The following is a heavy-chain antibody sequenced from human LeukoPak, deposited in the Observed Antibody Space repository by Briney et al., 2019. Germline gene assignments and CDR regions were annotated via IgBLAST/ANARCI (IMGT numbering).Heavy chain of an antibody. D-gene: IGHD3-10*02. V-gene: IGHV3-9*01. CDR1: GFTFDDYA. Sequence: GGSLRLSCAASGFTFDDYAMHWVRQAPGKGLEWVSGISWNSGSIGYADSVKGRFTISRDNAKNSLYLQMNSLRAEDTALYYCAKTKDVPDAFDIWGQGTMVTVSS. CDR2: ISWNSGSI. J-gene: IGHJ3*02. CDR3: AKTKDVPDAFDI.